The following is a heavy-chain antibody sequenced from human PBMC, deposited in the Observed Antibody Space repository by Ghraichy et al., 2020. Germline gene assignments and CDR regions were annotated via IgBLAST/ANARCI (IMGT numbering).Heavy chain of an antibody. J-gene: IGHJ4*02. CDR1: GGTFSSYA. D-gene: IGHD5-18*01. CDR2: IIPIFGTA. CDR3: ARGDRIQLWLLPFDY. V-gene: IGHV1-69*13. Sequence: SVKVSCKASGGTFSSYAISWVRQAPGQGLEWMGGIIPIFGTANYAQKFQGRVTITADESTSTAYMELSSLRSEDTAVYYCARGDRIQLWLLPFDYWGQGTLVTVS.